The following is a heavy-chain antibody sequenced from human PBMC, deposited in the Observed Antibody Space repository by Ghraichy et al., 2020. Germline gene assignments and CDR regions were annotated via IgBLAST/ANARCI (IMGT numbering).Heavy chain of an antibody. CDR2: IWYDGSNK. CDR3: ARCHSRGYSYGPNWFDP. J-gene: IGHJ5*02. D-gene: IGHD5-18*01. CDR1: GFTFSSYG. Sequence: GGSLRLSCAASGFTFSSYGMHWVRQAPGKGLEWVAVIWYDGSNKYYADSVKGRFTISRDNSKNTLYLQMNSLRAEDTAVYYCARCHSRGYSYGPNWFDPWGQGTLVTVSS. V-gene: IGHV3-33*01.